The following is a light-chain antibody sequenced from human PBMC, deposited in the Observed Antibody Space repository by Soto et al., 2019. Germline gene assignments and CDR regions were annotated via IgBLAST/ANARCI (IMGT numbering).Light chain of an antibody. CDR2: AAS. Sequence: IQMTQSPSFLSASVGDRFTSTCRASQGIRNDLGWYQQKQGKAPKXXIYAASSLQTGVPSRFSGSGYGTDFNLTINSLQPEDFATYYCLQDYSYPRTFGQGTKVDIK. J-gene: IGKJ1*01. CDR3: LQDYSYPRT. V-gene: IGKV1-6*01. CDR1: QGIRND.